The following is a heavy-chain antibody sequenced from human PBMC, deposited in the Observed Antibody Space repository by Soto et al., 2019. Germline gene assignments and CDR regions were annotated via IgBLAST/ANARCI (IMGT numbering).Heavy chain of an antibody. D-gene: IGHD4-17*01. J-gene: IGHJ5*02. CDR2: IWYDGSNK. Sequence: QVQLVESGGGVVQPGRSLRLSCAASGFTFSSYGMHWVRQAPGKGLEWVAVIWYDGSNKYYADSVKGRFTISRDNSKNTLYLQMNSLRDEDTAVYYCARDKDGDHSSWFDPWGQGTLVTVSS. CDR1: GFTFSSYG. CDR3: ARDKDGDHSSWFDP. V-gene: IGHV3-33*01.